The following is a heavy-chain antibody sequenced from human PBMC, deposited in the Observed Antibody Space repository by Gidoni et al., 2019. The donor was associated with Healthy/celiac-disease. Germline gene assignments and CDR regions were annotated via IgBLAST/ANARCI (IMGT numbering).Heavy chain of an antibody. J-gene: IGHJ6*02. CDR3: ARGHSSSGSLYYYYYYGMDV. V-gene: IGHV1-8*01. D-gene: IGHD6-25*01. Sequence: QVQLVQSGAEVKKPGASVKVSCKASGYTFTSYDINWVRQATGQGLEWMGWMNPNSGNTGYAQKFQGRVTMTRNTSISTAYMELSSLRSEDTAVYYCARGHSSSGSLYYYYYYGMDVWGQGTTVTVSS. CDR2: MNPNSGNT. CDR1: GYTFTSYD.